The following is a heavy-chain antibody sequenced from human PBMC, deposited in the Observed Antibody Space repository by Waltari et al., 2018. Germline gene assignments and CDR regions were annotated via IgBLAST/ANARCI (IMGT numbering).Heavy chain of an antibody. CDR2: IYYSGST. CDR1: GGSIRSGGYY. J-gene: IGHJ4*02. CDR3: ARDSPNYYGSGSYDY. Sequence: QVQLQESGPGLVKPSQNLSLTCTVSGGSIRSGGYYWSWIRQHPGKGLEWIGYIYYSGSTYYNPSLKSRVTISVDTSKNQFSLKLSSVTAADTAVYYCARDSPNYYGSGSYDYWGQGTLVTVSS. D-gene: IGHD3-10*01. V-gene: IGHV4-31*03.